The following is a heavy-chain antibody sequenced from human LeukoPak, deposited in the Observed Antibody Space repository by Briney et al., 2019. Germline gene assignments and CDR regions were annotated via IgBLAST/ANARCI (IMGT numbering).Heavy chain of an antibody. CDR1: GFSLSAYD. CDR3: AQGGYFAFDM. J-gene: IGHJ3*02. V-gene: IGHV3-23*01. Sequence: PGGSLRLSCAASGFSLSAYDMQWVRQAPGKGLEWVSGTSRRGPTYYTDSAKGRFTISRDNSKNILYPQMDSLRADDTAVYYCAQGGYFAFDMWGQGKMVTVSS. D-gene: IGHD2-15*01. CDR2: TSRRGPT.